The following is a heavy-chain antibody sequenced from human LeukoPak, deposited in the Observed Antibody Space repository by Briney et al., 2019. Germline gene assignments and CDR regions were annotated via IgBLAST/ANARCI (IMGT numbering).Heavy chain of an antibody. J-gene: IGHJ4*02. D-gene: IGHD4-17*01. CDR1: GFTVSSYA. CDR2: LSGSCGST. CDR3: AKGVGSVATVNFDY. Sequence: GGSLRLSCAASGFTVSSYAMSWVRQAPGKRLEWVSALSGSCGSTKDADSVRGRFTISRDNSKNTLYLQMNSLRAEDTAVYYCAKGVGSVATVNFDYWGQGTLVTVSS. V-gene: IGHV3-23*01.